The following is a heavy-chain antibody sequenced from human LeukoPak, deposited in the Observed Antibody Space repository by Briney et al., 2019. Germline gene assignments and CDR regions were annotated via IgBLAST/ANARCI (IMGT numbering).Heavy chain of an antibody. J-gene: IGHJ3*02. Sequence: PSETLSLTCAVSGGSISSGDYSWSWIRQPPGKGLEWIGYIYHSGSTYYNPSLKSRVTISVDTSKNQFSLKLSSVTAADTAVYYCARSLGLYSGYDWAAFDIWGQGTMVTVSS. D-gene: IGHD5-12*01. CDR1: GGSISSGDYS. CDR3: ARSLGLYSGYDWAAFDI. V-gene: IGHV4-30-2*02. CDR2: IYHSGST.